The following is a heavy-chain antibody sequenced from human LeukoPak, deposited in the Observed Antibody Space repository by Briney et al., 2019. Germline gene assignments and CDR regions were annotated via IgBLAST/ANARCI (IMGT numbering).Heavy chain of an antibody. V-gene: IGHV4-4*08. CDR2: IYHSGST. J-gene: IGHJ3*02. Sequence: SETLSLTCTVSGDSITRYYWSWIRQPPGKGLEWIAYIYHSGSTNYNPSLKSRVTISVDTSKNQFSLKLSSVTAADTAVYYCARYSGSHYAFDIWGQGTMVTISS. CDR1: GDSITRYY. D-gene: IGHD1-26*01. CDR3: ARYSGSHYAFDI.